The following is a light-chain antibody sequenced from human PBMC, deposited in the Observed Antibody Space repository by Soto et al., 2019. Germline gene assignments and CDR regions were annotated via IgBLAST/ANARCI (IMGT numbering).Light chain of an antibody. V-gene: IGLV2-8*01. CDR2: EVN. J-gene: IGLJ3*02. CDR3: SSYAGSNNLGV. Sequence: QSVLTQPPSASGSPGQSVTISCTGTSSDIGTSNYVSWYQQHPGKVPKLMIYEVNKRPSGVPDRFSGSKSGNTASLTVSGLQAEDEADYYCSSYAGSNNLGVFGGGTKLTVL. CDR1: SSDIGTSNY.